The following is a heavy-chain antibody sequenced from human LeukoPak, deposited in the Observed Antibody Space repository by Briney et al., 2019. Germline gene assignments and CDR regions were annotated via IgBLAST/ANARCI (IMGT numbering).Heavy chain of an antibody. J-gene: IGHJ5*02. CDR1: GSTVSSNY. CDR3: ARIYILTSHNWFDP. CDR2: IYSGGST. Sequence: GGSLRLSCAASGSTVSSNYMSWVRQAPGKGLEWVSVIYSGGSTYYADSVKGRFTISRDNSKNTLYLQMNSLRAEDTAVYYCARIYILTSHNWFDPWGQGTLVTVSS. D-gene: IGHD3-9*01. V-gene: IGHV3-66*01.